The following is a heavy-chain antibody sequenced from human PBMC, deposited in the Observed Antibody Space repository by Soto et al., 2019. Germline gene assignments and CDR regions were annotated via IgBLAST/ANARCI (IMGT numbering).Heavy chain of an antibody. V-gene: IGHV5-51*01. CDR1: GYTFTSQW. CDR3: GSLPVGAYFEYFQH. Sequence: PGESLKISCKASGYTFTSQWIGWVRQMPGKGLEWVGIIFPGDSDTRISPSFQGQVTMSADKSISTAYLQWTSLKASDTAMYYCGSLPVGAYFEYFQHWGQGXVVTVSS. CDR2: IFPGDSDT. J-gene: IGHJ1*01. D-gene: IGHD1-26*01.